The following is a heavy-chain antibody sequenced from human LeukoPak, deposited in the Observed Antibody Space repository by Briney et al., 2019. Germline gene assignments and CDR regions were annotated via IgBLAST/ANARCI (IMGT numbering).Heavy chain of an antibody. CDR2: ISYDGSNK. V-gene: IGHV3-30*18. CDR3: AKPPVGTPRAFDI. CDR1: GFTFSSYG. D-gene: IGHD1-14*01. J-gene: IGHJ3*02. Sequence: GGSLRLSCAASGFTFSSYGMHWVRQAPGKGLEWVAVISYDGSNKYYADSVKGRFTISRDNSKNTLYLQVNSLRAEDTAVYYCAKPPVGTPRAFDIWGQGTMVTVSS.